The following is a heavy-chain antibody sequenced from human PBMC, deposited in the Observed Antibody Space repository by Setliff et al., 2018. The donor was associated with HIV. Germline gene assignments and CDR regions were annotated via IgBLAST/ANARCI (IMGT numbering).Heavy chain of an antibody. V-gene: IGHV3-7*01. CDR1: GFTFGNYW. CDR3: SRDFEGNSLGY. J-gene: IGHJ4*02. Sequence: HPGGSLRLSCAASGFTFGNYWMTWVRQAPGKGLEWVANIKEDASEKHYVDSVRGRFTISRDNAKNSLYLQMSSPRVEDTAVYYCSRDFEGNSLGYWGQGALVTVSS. CDR2: IKEDASEK. D-gene: IGHD2-21*01.